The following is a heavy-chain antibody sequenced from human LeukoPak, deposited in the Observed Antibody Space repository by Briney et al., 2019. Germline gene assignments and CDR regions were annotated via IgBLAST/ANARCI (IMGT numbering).Heavy chain of an antibody. D-gene: IGHD4-17*01. CDR3: AKILDTVTSYYYGMDV. V-gene: IGHV3-23*01. J-gene: IGHJ6*02. CDR2: ISGSGDRT. CDR1: GFTFSSYA. Sequence: GRPLRLSWAASGFTFSSYAMSCVRQAPGKGLEWVSAISGSGDRTYYADSVKGRFSISRDNSKNTLYLQMNSLRAEDTAVYYCAKILDTVTSYYYGMDVWGQGTTVTVSS.